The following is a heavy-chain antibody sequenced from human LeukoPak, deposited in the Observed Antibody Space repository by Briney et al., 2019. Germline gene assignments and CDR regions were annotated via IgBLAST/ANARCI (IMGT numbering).Heavy chain of an antibody. D-gene: IGHD3-22*01. CDR1: GGSFSGYY. CDR3: ARGYRYYYDSSGYRKPFDY. Sequence: PSETLSLTCAVYGGSFSGYYWSWIRQPPGKGLEWIGEINHSGSTNYNPSLKSRVTISVGTSKNQFSLKLSSVTAADTAVYYCARGYRYYYDSSGYRKPFDYWGQGTLVTVSS. V-gene: IGHV4-34*01. J-gene: IGHJ4*02. CDR2: INHSGST.